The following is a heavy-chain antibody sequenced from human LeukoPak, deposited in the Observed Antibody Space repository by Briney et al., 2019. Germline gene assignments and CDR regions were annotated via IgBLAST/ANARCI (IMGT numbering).Heavy chain of an antibody. Sequence: GGSLRLPCAASGFSFSRFGMNWVRQAPGKGLEWISYISSSSSAMHYADSVKGRFTISRDNAKNSLYLEMSSLRDEDTAVYYCAQKGGTDHWGRGTLVTVSS. D-gene: IGHD2-15*01. V-gene: IGHV3-48*02. J-gene: IGHJ4*02. CDR2: ISSSSSAM. CDR1: GFSFSRFG. CDR3: AQKGGTDH.